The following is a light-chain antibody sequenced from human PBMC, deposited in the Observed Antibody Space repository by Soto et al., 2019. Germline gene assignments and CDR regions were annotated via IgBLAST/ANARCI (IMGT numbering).Light chain of an antibody. CDR1: SNDIAYYDY. J-gene: IGLJ2*01. V-gene: IGLV2-11*01. Sequence: QSALAQPRSVSGSPGQSVTIPCTGTSNDIAYYDYVSWYQQHPGKAPKLIIYDVTKRPSGVPDRFSGSKFGFTASLTIFGLQAEDEADYYCCSYAGSYSEVFGGGTQLTVL. CDR2: DVT. CDR3: CSYAGSYSEV.